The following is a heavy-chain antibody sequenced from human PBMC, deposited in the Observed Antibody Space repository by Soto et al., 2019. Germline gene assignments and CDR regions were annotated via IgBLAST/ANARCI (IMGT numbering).Heavy chain of an antibody. J-gene: IGHJ5*02. V-gene: IGHV4-39*01. D-gene: IGHD2-21*02. Sequence: QLQLQESGPGLVKPSETLSLTCSVSGGSISSSSYFWGWIRQPPGKVLEWIGSIDYSGSTYYNQSLKSRVTVSVDTSKNQFSLKLSSVTAADTAVYYCARHPSDFWFDPWGQGTLVTVSS. CDR3: ARHPSDFWFDP. CDR1: GGSISSSSYF. CDR2: IDYSGST.